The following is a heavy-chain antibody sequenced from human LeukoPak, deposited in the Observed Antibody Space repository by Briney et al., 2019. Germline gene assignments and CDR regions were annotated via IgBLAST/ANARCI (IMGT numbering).Heavy chain of an antibody. CDR1: GFTINPYA. Sequence: GGSLRLSCAASGFTINPYAMNWVRQAPGKGLEWVSDISGSGCGTYYADSVRGRFTISRDTSKNTLYLQMNSVRAEDTGVYYCEKWDYGVGFDIWGQGTLVTVSS. CDR2: ISGSGCGT. CDR3: EKWDYGVGFDI. D-gene: IGHD4-17*01. V-gene: IGHV3-23*01. J-gene: IGHJ4*02.